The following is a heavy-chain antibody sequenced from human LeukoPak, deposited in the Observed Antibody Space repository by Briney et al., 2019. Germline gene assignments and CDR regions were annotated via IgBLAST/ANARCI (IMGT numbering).Heavy chain of an antibody. J-gene: IGHJ3*02. CDR1: GFTFSSYA. V-gene: IGHV3-23*01. CDR3: ARGPDAFDI. Sequence: GGSLRLSCAASGFTFSSYAMSWVRQAPGKGLEWVSAISGSGGSTYYADSVKGRFTISRDDFKNTLYLQMNSLRAEDTAVYYCARGPDAFDIWGQGTMVTVSS. CDR2: ISGSGGST.